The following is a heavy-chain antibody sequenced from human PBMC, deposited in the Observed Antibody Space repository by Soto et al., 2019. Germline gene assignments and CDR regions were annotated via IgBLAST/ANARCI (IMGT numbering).Heavy chain of an antibody. CDR1: GFTFSSYG. V-gene: IGHV3-30*18. J-gene: IGHJ4*02. D-gene: IGHD6-13*01. CDR3: AKDFLPYSSRVWVDY. Sequence: GGSLRLSCAASGFTFSSYGMHWVRQAPGKGLEWVAVISYDGSNKYYADSVKGRFTISRDNSKNTLYLQMNSLRAEDTAVYYCAKDFLPYSSRVWVDYWGQGTLVTVSS. CDR2: ISYDGSNK.